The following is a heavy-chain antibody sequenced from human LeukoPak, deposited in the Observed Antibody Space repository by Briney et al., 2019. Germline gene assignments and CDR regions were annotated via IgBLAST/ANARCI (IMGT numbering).Heavy chain of an antibody. CDR3: AKINRDGMDV. Sequence: PGGSLRLSCAASRFTFSSYAMSWVRQAPGKGLEWVSGISGSGGSTYYADSVKGRFTISRDSSKNTLYLQMNSLRAEDTALYYCAKINRDGMDVWGQGTTVTVSS. V-gene: IGHV3-23*01. J-gene: IGHJ6*02. CDR2: ISGSGGST. CDR1: RFTFSSYA.